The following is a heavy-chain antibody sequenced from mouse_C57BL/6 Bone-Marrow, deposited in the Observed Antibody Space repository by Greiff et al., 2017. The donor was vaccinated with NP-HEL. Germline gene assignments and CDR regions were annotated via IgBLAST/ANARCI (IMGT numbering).Heavy chain of an antibody. CDR1: GFTFSSYA. CDR3: ARDKGYYGISLWYFDY. J-gene: IGHJ2*01. CDR2: ISDGGSYT. V-gene: IGHV5-4*01. Sequence: EVKLVESGGGLVKPGGSLKLSCAASGFTFSSYAMSWVRQTPEKRLEWVATISDGGSYTYYPDNVKGRFTISRDNAKNNLYLQMSHLKSEDTAMYYCARDKGYYGISLWYFDYWGQGTTLTVSS. D-gene: IGHD1-1*01.